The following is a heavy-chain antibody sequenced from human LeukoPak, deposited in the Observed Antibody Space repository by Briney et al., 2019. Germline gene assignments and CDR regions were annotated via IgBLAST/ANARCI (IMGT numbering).Heavy chain of an antibody. J-gene: IGHJ4*02. CDR3: ARGRYGSGSYYWDY. CDR2: INHSGST. V-gene: IGHV4-34*01. CDR1: GGSFSGYY. D-gene: IGHD3-10*01. Sequence: SETLSLTCAIYGGSFSGYYWSWIRQPPGKGLEWIGEINHSGSTNYNPSLKSRVTISVDTSKNQFSLKLSSVTAADTAVYYCARGRYGSGSYYWDYWGQGTLVTVSS.